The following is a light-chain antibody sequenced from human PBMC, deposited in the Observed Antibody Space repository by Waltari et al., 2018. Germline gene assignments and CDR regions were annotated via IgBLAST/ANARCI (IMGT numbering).Light chain of an antibody. Sequence: DIVMTPTPLSLPVTPGEPASIPFRSNQSLLHSNGNTYLYWYLQKPGQPPRLLIYRVSNRFSGVPDRFSGSGSGTDFTLKISRVEAEDVGVYYCMQALQTPLTFGGGTKVEIK. V-gene: IGKV2-29*02. CDR2: RVS. J-gene: IGKJ4*01. CDR1: QSLLHSNGNTY. CDR3: MQALQTPLT.